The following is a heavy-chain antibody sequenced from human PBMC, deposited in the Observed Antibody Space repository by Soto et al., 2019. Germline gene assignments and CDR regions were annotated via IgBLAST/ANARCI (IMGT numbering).Heavy chain of an antibody. CDR2: IWHDGNNK. CDR3: ASDLVGASDCYGLDV. J-gene: IGHJ6*02. D-gene: IGHD1-26*01. CDR1: GFTFSNYG. V-gene: IGHV3-33*01. Sequence: QVQLVESGGGVVQPGRSLRLSCAASGFTFSNYGMHWVRQAPGKGLEWVAIIWHDGNNKYYADSVRGRFIISRDNSKNRLYLQMNSLRAEDTAVYYCASDLVGASDCYGLDVWGQGTPVTVSS.